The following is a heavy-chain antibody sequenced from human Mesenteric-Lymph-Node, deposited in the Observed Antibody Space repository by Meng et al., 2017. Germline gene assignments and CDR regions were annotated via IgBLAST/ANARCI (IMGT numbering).Heavy chain of an antibody. CDR3: ARDLAGQLVWDNWFDP. V-gene: IGHV1-18*01. Sequence: ASVKVSCKASGYTFTSYGISWVRQAPGQGLEWMGWISAYNGNTNYAQKLQGRVTMTTDTSTSTAYMELRSLRSDDTAVYYCARDLAGQLVWDNWFDPWGQGTLVTVSS. CDR2: ISAYNGNT. CDR1: GYTFTSYG. D-gene: IGHD6-6*01. J-gene: IGHJ5*02.